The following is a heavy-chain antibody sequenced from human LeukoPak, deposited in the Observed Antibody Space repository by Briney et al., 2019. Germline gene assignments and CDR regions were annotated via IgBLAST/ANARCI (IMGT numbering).Heavy chain of an antibody. CDR1: GYTFTGYY. CDR2: INPNSGGT. D-gene: IGHD3-22*01. V-gene: IGHV1-2*02. J-gene: IGHJ3*02. CDR3: ARDLVSWLLLPLGAFDI. Sequence: PGGSLRLSCAASGYTFTGYYMHWVRQAPGQGLEWMGWINPNSGGTNYAQKFQGRVTMTRDTSISTAYMELSRLRSDDTAVYYCARDLVSWLLLPLGAFDIWGQGTMVTVSS.